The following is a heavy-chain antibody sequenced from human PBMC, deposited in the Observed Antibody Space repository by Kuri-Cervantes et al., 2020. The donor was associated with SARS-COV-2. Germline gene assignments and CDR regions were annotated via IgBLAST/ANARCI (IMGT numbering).Heavy chain of an antibody. CDR1: GGSISSGSYY. Sequence: LRLSCTVSGGSISSGSYYWSWIRQPAGKGLEWIGRIYTSGSTSYNPSLKSRVTISVDTSKNQFSLKLSSVTAADTAAYYCARSGSGSYPDYWGQGTLVTVSS. D-gene: IGHD3-10*01. J-gene: IGHJ4*02. V-gene: IGHV4-61*02. CDR3: ARSGSGSYPDY. CDR2: IYTSGST.